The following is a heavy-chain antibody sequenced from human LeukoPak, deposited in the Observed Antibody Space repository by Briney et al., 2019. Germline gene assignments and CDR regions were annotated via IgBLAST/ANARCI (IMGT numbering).Heavy chain of an antibody. Sequence: GGSLRLSCAASGFTFSDNYMSWIRQAPGKGLEWVSYISSSGSTIYYADSVKGRFTISRDNAKNSLYLQMNSLRAEDTAVYYCASPADCSGGSCYEERNYYYYMDVWGKGTTVTVSS. V-gene: IGHV3-11*04. CDR3: ASPADCSGGSCYEERNYYYYMDV. CDR1: GFTFSDNY. D-gene: IGHD2-15*01. J-gene: IGHJ6*03. CDR2: ISSSGSTI.